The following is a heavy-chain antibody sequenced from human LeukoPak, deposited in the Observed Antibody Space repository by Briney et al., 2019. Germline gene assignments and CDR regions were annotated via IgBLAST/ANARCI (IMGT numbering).Heavy chain of an antibody. CDR3: TRDSGTYNWLDP. CDR2: IDKESQFYATAT. D-gene: IGHD1-26*01. J-gene: IGHJ5*02. CDR1: GFAFSGSA. Sequence: GSLRLSCTASGFAFSGSAVHWVRQSSEKGLEWVGHIDKESQFYATATAYAASVEGRFTISRDDSKNTAYLQMNSLKTEDTALYFCTRDSGTYNWLDPWGQGTLVTASS. V-gene: IGHV3-73*01.